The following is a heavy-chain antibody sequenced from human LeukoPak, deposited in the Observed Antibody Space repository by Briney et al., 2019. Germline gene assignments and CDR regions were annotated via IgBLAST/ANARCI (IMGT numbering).Heavy chain of an antibody. D-gene: IGHD5-12*01. V-gene: IGHV4-39*01. J-gene: IGHJ4*02. CDR3: ARHGGLKYGGYEKRFDY. CDR2: IYYSGST. Sequence: PSETLSLTCTVSGGSISSSSYFWGWIRQAPGKGLEWIGSIYYSGSTYYNPSLESRVTISVDTSKNQFSLKLNSVTPADTAVYYCARHGGLKYGGYEKRFDYWGQGTLVTVSS. CDR1: GGSISSSSYF.